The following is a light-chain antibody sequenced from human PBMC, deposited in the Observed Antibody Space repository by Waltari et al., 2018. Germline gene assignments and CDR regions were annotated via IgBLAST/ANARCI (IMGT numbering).Light chain of an antibody. CDR2: RTN. CDR1: NSHIGSTF. J-gene: IGLJ3*02. Sequence: QSVLTQSPSASGTPGQRVTISCSGSNSHIGSTFVSWYQQHQGTAPKLLIFRTNQRPSGVPDRFSGSVSGTSASLAISGLRSEDEADYYCAAWDDSLSGSWLFGGGTKLTVL. CDR3: AAWDDSLSGSWL. V-gene: IGLV1-47*01.